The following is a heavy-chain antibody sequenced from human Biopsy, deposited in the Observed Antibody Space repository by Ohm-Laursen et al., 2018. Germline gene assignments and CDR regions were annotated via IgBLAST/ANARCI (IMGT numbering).Heavy chain of an antibody. CDR1: GFTFSDAW. CDR3: ARDDGFYARTSGMDV. CDR2: INSDASYI. J-gene: IGHJ6*02. Sequence: SLRFSCAASGFTFSDAWMNWVRQAPGKGLEWVSYINSDASYIYYGVSVRGRFTISRDNAKNSVYLQMNSLRVEDTAVYYCARDDGFYARTSGMDVWGQGTTVTVSS. D-gene: IGHD2-8*01. V-gene: IGHV3-21*01.